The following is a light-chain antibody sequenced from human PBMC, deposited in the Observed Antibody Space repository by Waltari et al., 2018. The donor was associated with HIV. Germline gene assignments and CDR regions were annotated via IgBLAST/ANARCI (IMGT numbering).Light chain of an antibody. CDR2: QDK. CDR1: KLGDKY. V-gene: IGLV3-1*01. Sequence: SYELTQPPSVSVSPGQTANITCSGDKLGDKYVCWYQQKSGQSPVLVIYQDKRRPSGIPERFSGSNSGNTATLTISGTQAMDEADYYCQSYDSSNPVVFGGGTKLTVL. J-gene: IGLJ2*01. CDR3: QSYDSSNPVV.